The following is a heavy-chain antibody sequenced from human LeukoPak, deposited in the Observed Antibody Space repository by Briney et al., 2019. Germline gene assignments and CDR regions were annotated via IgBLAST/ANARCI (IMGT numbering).Heavy chain of an antibody. CDR1: GGSISSSSYY. CDR2: IYYSGST. J-gene: IGHJ4*02. Sequence: SETLSLTCTVSGGSISSSSYYWGWIRQPPGKGLEWIGSIYYSGSTYYNPSLKSRVTISVDTSKNQFSLKLSSVTAADTAVYYCARGLMGFYYPFDYWGQGTLVTVSS. D-gene: IGHD2-8*01. V-gene: IGHV4-39*07. CDR3: ARGLMGFYYPFDY.